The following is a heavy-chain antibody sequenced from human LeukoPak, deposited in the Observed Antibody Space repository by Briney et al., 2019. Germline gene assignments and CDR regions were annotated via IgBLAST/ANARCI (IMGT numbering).Heavy chain of an antibody. CDR3: ARDVRPLGWNDGAAFDI. J-gene: IGHJ3*02. CDR1: VYTFTSYG. CDR2: ISAYNGNT. D-gene: IGHD1-1*01. V-gene: IGHV1-18*01. Sequence: ASVKVSCKASVYTFTSYGISWVRQAPGQGLEWMGWISAYNGNTNYAQKLQGRVTMTTDTSTSTAYMELRSLRSDDTAVYYCARDVRPLGWNDGAAFDIWGQGTMVTVSS.